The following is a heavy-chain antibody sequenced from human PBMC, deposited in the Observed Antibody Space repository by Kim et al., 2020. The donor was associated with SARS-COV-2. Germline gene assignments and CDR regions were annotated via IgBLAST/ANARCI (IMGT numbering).Heavy chain of an antibody. CDR3: ARSITIFGVVITFDY. D-gene: IGHD3-3*01. J-gene: IGHJ4*02. V-gene: IGHV4-4*02. Sequence: PSRKSRVTKSVDKSKNQFSLKLSSVTAADTAVYYCARSITIFGVVITFDYWGQGTLVTVSS.